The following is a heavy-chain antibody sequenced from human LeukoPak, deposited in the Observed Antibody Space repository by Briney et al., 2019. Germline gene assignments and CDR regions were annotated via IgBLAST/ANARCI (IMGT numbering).Heavy chain of an antibody. CDR1: GGSISNYF. Sequence: SETLSLTCTVSGGSISNYFWSWIRQPAGKGLEWIGHISTSGSTNYNPSLTTRVTMSVDTSKNQFSLKLSSVTAADTAVYYCARDPLFDWFDPWGQGTLVTVSS. D-gene: IGHD3-10*01. CDR2: ISTSGST. V-gene: IGHV4-4*07. CDR3: ARDPLFDWFDP. J-gene: IGHJ5*02.